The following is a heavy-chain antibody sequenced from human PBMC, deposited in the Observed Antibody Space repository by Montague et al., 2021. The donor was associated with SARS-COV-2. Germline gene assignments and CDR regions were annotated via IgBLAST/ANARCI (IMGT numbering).Heavy chain of an antibody. CDR3: ARDTRIAMLVVVTRYGLDV. CDR1: GGSISSSSYY. V-gene: IGHV4-39*07. J-gene: IGHJ6*02. CDR2: IYYTGST. D-gene: IGHD3-22*01. Sequence: SETLSLTCTVSGGSISSSSYYWGWIHQPPGKGLEWIGSIYYTGSTYYNPSLKSRVTISVDTSKNQFSLKLSSVTAADTAVYYCARDTRIAMLVVVTRYGLDVWGQGTTVTVSS.